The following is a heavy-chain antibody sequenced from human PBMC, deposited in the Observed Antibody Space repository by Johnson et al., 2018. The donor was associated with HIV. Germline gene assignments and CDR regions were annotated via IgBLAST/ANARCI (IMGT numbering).Heavy chain of an antibody. D-gene: IGHD6-19*01. Sequence: VQLVESGGGLVQPGGSLRLSCAASGFTFSSYWMSWVRQAPGKGLEWVASIKQDGGEKFYVDSVKGRFTISRDNGKDLLYLQMNSLRAEDTAVYYCARDIIAVAGYDAFDIWGQGTMVTVSS. J-gene: IGHJ3*02. CDR3: ARDIIAVAGYDAFDI. CDR2: IKQDGGEK. CDR1: GFTFSSYW. V-gene: IGHV3-7*01.